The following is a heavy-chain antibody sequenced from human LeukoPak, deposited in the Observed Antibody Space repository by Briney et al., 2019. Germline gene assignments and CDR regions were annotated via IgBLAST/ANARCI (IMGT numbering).Heavy chain of an antibody. V-gene: IGHV1-18*01. Sequence: ASVKVSCKASGYTFTSYGISWVRQAPGQGLEWMGWISAYNGNTNYAQKLQGRVTMTTDTSTRTAYMELRSLRSDDTAVYYCARDPYYYDSSGYYFGYFDYWGQGTLVTVSS. CDR2: ISAYNGNT. CDR1: GYTFTSYG. CDR3: ARDPYYYDSSGYYFGYFDY. J-gene: IGHJ4*02. D-gene: IGHD3-22*01.